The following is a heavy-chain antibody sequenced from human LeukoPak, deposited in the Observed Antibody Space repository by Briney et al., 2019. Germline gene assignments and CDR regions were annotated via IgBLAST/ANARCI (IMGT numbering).Heavy chain of an antibody. Sequence: SDTLSLTCAVYGGSFSGYYGSWIRQPPGKGLEWIGEINHSGSTNYNPSLKSRVTISVDTSKNQFSLKLSSVTAADTAVYYCAVLPWFRETPWGDPWGQGTLVTVSS. V-gene: IGHV4-34*01. D-gene: IGHD3-10*01. J-gene: IGHJ5*02. CDR1: GGSFSGYY. CDR2: INHSGST. CDR3: AVLPWFRETPWGDP.